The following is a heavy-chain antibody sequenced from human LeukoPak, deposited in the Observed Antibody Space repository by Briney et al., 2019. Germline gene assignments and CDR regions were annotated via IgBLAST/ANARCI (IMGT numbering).Heavy chain of an antibody. CDR3: ATETIGRHYDY. D-gene: IGHD1-14*01. CDR1: GFTFSSCG. J-gene: IGHJ4*02. CDR2: IGPTGTDR. V-gene: IGHV3-21*01. Sequence: SGGSLRLSCAASGFTFSSCGFNWVRQAPGKGLEWVSSIGPTGTDRYYADSVRGRFTISRDNAKNSMYLQMDSLRDEDTAVYYCATETIGRHYDYWGQGTLLTV.